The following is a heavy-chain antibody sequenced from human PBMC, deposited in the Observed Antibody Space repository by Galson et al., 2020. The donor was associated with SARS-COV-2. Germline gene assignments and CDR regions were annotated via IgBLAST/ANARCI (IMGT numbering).Heavy chain of an antibody. J-gene: IGHJ2*01. CDR2: IIPIFGTA. CDR3: ARGGVLYCSSASCRHWYFYL. Sequence: SVKVSCKASGGTFSSYAISWVRQAPGQGLEWMGGIIPIFGTANYAQKFQGRVTITADKSTSTAYMELSSLRSEDTAVYYCARGGVLYCSSASCRHWYFYLWGRGTLVTVSS. D-gene: IGHD2-2*01. CDR1: GGTFSSYA. V-gene: IGHV1-69*06.